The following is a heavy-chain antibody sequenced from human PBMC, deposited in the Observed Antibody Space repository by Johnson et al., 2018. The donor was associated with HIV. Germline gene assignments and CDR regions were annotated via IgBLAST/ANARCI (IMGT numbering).Heavy chain of an antibody. J-gene: IGHJ3*02. Sequence: QVQLVESGGGVVQPGRSLRLSCAASGFTFSSNPMHWVRQAPGKGLEWVAVMSYDGINKYYADSVKGRFTISRDNSKNTLYLQMNSLRPEDTAVYYCERDSSNWNDVGAFDIWGQGTIVTVSS. CDR2: MSYDGINK. CDR1: GFTFSSNP. D-gene: IGHD1-1*01. V-gene: IGHV3-30-3*01. CDR3: ERDSSNWNDVGAFDI.